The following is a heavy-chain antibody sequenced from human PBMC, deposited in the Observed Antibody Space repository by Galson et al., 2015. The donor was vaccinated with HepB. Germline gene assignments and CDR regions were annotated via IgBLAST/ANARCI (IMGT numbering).Heavy chain of an antibody. Sequence: ETLSLTCTVSGGSISSYYWSWIRQPPGKGLEWIGYIYYSGSTNYNPSLKSRVTISVDTSKNQFSLKLSSVTAADTAVYYCARDLAVGATPFGWFDPWGQGTLVTVSS. CDR2: IYYSGST. CDR1: GGSISSYY. D-gene: IGHD1-26*01. J-gene: IGHJ5*02. CDR3: ARDLAVGATPFGWFDP. V-gene: IGHV4-59*01.